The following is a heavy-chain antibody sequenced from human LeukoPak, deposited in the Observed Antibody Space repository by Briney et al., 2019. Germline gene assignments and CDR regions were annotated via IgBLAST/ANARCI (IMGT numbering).Heavy chain of an antibody. V-gene: IGHV3-7*01. CDR3: VRDGGVSGYDLLDY. D-gene: IGHD5-12*01. CDR2: INQDGSEE. Sequence: GGSLRLSCAASGFTFSHYWMTWVRQAPGKGLEWVAQINQDGSEEYYMDSVKARFTISRDNAKNSAFLQINSLRAEDTAVYYCVRDGGVSGYDLLDYWGQGTLVTVSS. CDR1: GFTFSHYW. J-gene: IGHJ4*02.